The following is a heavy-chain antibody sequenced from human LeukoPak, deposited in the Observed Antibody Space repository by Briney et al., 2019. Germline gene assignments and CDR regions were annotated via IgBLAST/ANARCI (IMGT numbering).Heavy chain of an antibody. CDR3: ARGPGRGHSGSWYLVFDY. CDR2: TNYSGST. CDR1: GFTISSYY. D-gene: IGHD6-13*01. J-gene: IGHJ4*02. Sequence: SETLSLTCSVSGFTISSYYWSWIRQPPGNGLEWVGYTNYSGSTNSKHSLKSRVTRSVDTSQNQFSLKLRSVTAAVSAVYYCARGPGRGHSGSWYLVFDYWGEGTLVSVSS. V-gene: IGHV4-59*01.